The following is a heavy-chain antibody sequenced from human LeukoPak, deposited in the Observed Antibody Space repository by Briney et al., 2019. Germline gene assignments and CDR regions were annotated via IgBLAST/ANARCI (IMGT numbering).Heavy chain of an antibody. V-gene: IGHV1-69*02. CDR1: GGTFSSYT. J-gene: IGHJ4*02. D-gene: IGHD2-2*01. Sequence: SVKVSCKASGGTFSSYTISWVRQAPGQGLEWMGRIIPILGIANYAQKFQGRVAMTTDTSTSTAYMELRSLRSDDTAVYYCASRTRNCSSTSCQIFDYWGQGTLVTVSS. CDR2: IIPILGIA. CDR3: ASRTRNCSSTSCQIFDY.